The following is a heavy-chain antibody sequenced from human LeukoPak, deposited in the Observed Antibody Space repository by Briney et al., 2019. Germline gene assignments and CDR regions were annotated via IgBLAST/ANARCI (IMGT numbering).Heavy chain of an antibody. CDR3: ARAVITFGAPVAKGFDC. CDR2: IYYNGRT. CDR1: GGSISPYY. Sequence: SKTLSFTCTVSGGSISPYYWTWIRQSPGKALEWIGYIYYNGRTSYNPSLKSRVTMSLDTSKTQFSLNLSSVTAADTALYYCARAVITFGAPVAKGFDCWGRGTLVTVSS. J-gene: IGHJ4*02. V-gene: IGHV4-59*01. D-gene: IGHD3-16*01.